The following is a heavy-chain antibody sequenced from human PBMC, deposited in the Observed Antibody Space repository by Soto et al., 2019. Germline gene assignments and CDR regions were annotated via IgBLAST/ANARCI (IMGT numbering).Heavy chain of an antibody. CDR2: IWYDGSNK. J-gene: IGHJ4*02. V-gene: IGHV3-33*01. CDR1: GFTFSSYG. Sequence: QVQLVESGGGVVQPGRSLRLSCAASGFTFSSYGMHWVRQAPGKGLEWVAVIWYDGSNKYYADSVKGRFTISRDNSKNTLYLQMNSLRAEDTAVYYCARDQGRGYNYGFYYLGQVTLVTVSS. D-gene: IGHD5-18*01. CDR3: ARDQGRGYNYGFYY.